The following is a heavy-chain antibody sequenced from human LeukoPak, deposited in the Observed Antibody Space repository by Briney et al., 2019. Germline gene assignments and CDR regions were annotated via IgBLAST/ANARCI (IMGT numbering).Heavy chain of an antibody. V-gene: IGHV1-69*04. D-gene: IGHD3-22*01. CDR2: IIPILGIA. Sequence: ASVKVSCKASGGTFSSYAISWVRQAPGQGLEWMGRIIPILGIANYAQKFQGRVMITADKSTSTAYMELSSLRSEDTAVYYCARRGGYYDSSGYYYYFDYWGQGTLVTVSS. CDR1: GGTFSSYA. CDR3: ARRGGYYDSSGYYYYFDY. J-gene: IGHJ4*02.